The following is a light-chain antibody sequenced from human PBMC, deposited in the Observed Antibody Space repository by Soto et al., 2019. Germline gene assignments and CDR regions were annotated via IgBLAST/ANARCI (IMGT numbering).Light chain of an antibody. J-gene: IGKJ3*01. CDR2: DAS. CDR3: QQRSNWPRFT. V-gene: IGKV3-11*01. CDR1: QSVSSY. Sequence: EIVLTQSPATLSLSPGERATLSCRASQSVSSYLAWYQQKPGQAPRLLIYDASNRATGIPARFSGSGSGTDFSLTTSGLEPEDFAVYYCQQRSNWPRFTFGPGTKVDIK.